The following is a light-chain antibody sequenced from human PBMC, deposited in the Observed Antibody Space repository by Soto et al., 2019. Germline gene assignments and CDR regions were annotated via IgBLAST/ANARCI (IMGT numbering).Light chain of an antibody. Sequence: DIVMTQSPATLSVSPGERATLSCRASLTVATNLAWYQQKPGQAPRLLIYYASTRAAGIAARFSGSGSGTEFTLTISSLQSEDSAVYYCQQYVHWPPGAFGQGTTVEIK. V-gene: IGKV3-15*01. J-gene: IGKJ1*01. CDR3: QQYVHWPPGA. CDR1: LTVATN. CDR2: YAS.